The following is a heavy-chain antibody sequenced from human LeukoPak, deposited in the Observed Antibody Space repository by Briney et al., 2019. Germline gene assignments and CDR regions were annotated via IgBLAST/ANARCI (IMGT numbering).Heavy chain of an antibody. CDR1: RYAYTDYY. D-gene: IGHD2-2*01. V-gene: IGHV1-69-2*01. CDR2: VDPEDGET. CDR3: ATVDVVPAAISLGVNI. Sequence: ASVKVSCKXSRYAYTDYYMHWVQQAPRKGLEWMGLVDPEDGETIYAEKFQGRVTITADTSTDTAYMELSSLRSEDTAVYYCATVDVVPAAISLGVNIWGQGTMVTVSS. J-gene: IGHJ3*02.